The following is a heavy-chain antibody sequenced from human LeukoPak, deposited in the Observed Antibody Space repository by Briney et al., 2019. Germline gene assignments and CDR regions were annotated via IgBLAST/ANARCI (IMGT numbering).Heavy chain of an antibody. CDR2: IYPGDSDT. CDR3: ARRHSTWVAAAGIWGYNWFDP. Sequence: GESLKISCKGSGYSFTSYWIGWVRQMPGKGLEWMGIIYPGDSDTRYSPSFQGQVTISADKSISTAYLQWSSLKASDTAMYYYARRHSTWVAAAGIWGYNWFDPWGQGTLVTVSS. CDR1: GYSFTSYW. D-gene: IGHD6-13*01. J-gene: IGHJ5*02. V-gene: IGHV5-51*01.